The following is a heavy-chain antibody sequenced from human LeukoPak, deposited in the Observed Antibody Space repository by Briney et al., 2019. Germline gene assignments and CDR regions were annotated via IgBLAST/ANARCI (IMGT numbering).Heavy chain of an antibody. CDR1: GYTFTSYA. CDR2: INAGNGNT. CDR3: AREKLGSSSWYPWFDP. V-gene: IGHV1-3*01. D-gene: IGHD6-13*01. J-gene: IGHJ5*02. Sequence: ASVKVSCKASGYTFTSYAMHWVRQAPGQRLEWMGWINAGNGNTKYSQKFQGRVTITRDTSASTAHMELSSLRSEDTAVYYCAREKLGSSSWYPWFDPWGQGALVTVSS.